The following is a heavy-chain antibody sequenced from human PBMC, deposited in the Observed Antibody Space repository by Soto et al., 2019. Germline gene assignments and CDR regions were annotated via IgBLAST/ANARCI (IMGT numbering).Heavy chain of an antibody. V-gene: IGHV3-53*02. CDR3: ARGCVGDCSWKWYFDL. Sequence: EVQLVETGGGLIQPGGSLRLSCAASGFTVSSNYMSWVRQAPGKGLEWVSVIYSGGSTYYADSVKGRFTISRDNSKNTLDRQMNRLRAEDTAVYYCARGCVGDCSWKWYFDLWGRGTLVTVSS. CDR2: IYSGGST. D-gene: IGHD2-21*02. J-gene: IGHJ2*01. CDR1: GFTVSSNY.